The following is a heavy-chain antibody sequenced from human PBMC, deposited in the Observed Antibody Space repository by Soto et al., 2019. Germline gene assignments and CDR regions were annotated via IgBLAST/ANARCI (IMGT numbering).Heavy chain of an antibody. Sequence: EVQLVESGGGLVKPGGSLRLSCAASGFTFSSYSMNWVRQAPGKGLEWVSSISSSGSYIFYSDSVKGRFTISRDNAKNSLYLQMNGLRAEDTAVYYCARDSIAGGWFYYFDYWGQGTLVTVSS. CDR3: ARDSIAGGWFYYFDY. D-gene: IGHD6-19*01. J-gene: IGHJ4*02. CDR1: GFTFSSYS. V-gene: IGHV3-21*01. CDR2: ISSSGSYI.